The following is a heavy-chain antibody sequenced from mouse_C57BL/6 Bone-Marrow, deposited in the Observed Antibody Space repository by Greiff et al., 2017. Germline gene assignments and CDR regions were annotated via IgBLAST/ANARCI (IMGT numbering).Heavy chain of an antibody. V-gene: IGHV1-55*01. J-gene: IGHJ2*01. Sequence: VKLQQPGAELVKPGASVKMSCKASGYTFTSSWLTWVKQWPGQGLEWIGDIYPTSGRTNYNEKFKSKAILTVDTSSNTAYRQLSSLTSEDSAVFYCSRSGPLGRSFDYWGQGTTLTVSS. CDR2: IYPTSGRT. D-gene: IGHD4-1*01. CDR1: GYTFTSSW. CDR3: SRSGPLGRSFDY.